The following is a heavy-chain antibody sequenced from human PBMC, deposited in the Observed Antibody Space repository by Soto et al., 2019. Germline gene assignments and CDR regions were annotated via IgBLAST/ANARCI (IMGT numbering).Heavy chain of an antibody. V-gene: IGHV3-66*01. CDR1: GFTVSNNY. CDR2: IQGGGSI. CDR3: ARGEGSGRNSLGD. D-gene: IGHD3-10*01. Sequence: EVLLDESGGGLVQPGGSLRLSWAASGFTVSNNYMTWVRQAPGKGLEWVSVIQGGGSISYADSVMDTCTISRDSSKNTMFLHMNRLRPEDSTVYFCARGEGSGRNSLGDWGQGTLVTVSS. J-gene: IGHJ4*02.